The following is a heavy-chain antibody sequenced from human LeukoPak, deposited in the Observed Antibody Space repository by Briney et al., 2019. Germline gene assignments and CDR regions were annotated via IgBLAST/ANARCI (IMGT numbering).Heavy chain of an antibody. D-gene: IGHD5-18*01. Sequence: ASVKVSCKASGYTFTSYGISWVRQAPGQGLEWMGWINSNSGGTNYAQKFQGRVTMTRDTSINTAYMELSRLTSDDTAVYYCARDPHAAMVDLDHWGQGTLVTVSS. CDR1: GYTFTSYG. V-gene: IGHV1-2*02. CDR3: ARDPHAAMVDLDH. J-gene: IGHJ4*02. CDR2: INSNSGGT.